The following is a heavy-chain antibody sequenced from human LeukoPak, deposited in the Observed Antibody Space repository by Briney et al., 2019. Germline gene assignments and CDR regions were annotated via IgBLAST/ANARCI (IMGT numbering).Heavy chain of an antibody. Sequence: GASVKVSYKASGYTFTGYYMHWVRQAPGQGLEWMGWINPNSGGTNYAQKFQGRVTMTRDTSISTAYMELSRLRSDDTAVYYCARVQGEVEYYYDSSGQYALFDYWGQGTLVTVSS. CDR3: ARVQGEVEYYYDSSGQYALFDY. V-gene: IGHV1-2*02. D-gene: IGHD3-22*01. J-gene: IGHJ4*02. CDR1: GYTFTGYY. CDR2: INPNSGGT.